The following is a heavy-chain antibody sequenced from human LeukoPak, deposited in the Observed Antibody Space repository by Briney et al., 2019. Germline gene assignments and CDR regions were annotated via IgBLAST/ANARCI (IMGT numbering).Heavy chain of an antibody. CDR2: INHSGST. Sequence: SETLSLTCAVYGGSFSGYYWSWIRQPPGKGLEWIGEINHSGSTNYNPSLKRRVTISVDTSKNQFSLKLSSVTAADTAVYYCARDWGSGHGGINYFDYWGQGTLVTVSS. J-gene: IGHJ4*02. V-gene: IGHV4-34*01. D-gene: IGHD2-15*01. CDR3: ARDWGSGHGGINYFDY. CDR1: GGSFSGYY.